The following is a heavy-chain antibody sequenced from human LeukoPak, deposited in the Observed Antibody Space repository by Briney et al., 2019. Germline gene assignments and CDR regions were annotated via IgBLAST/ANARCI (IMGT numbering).Heavy chain of an antibody. D-gene: IGHD1-26*01. CDR3: ARAGAIFDY. J-gene: IGHJ4*02. CDR1: GGSFSGYY. V-gene: IGHV4-34*01. Sequence: PSETLSLTCAVYGGSFSGYYWSWIRQPPGKGLEWIGEINHSGSTNYNPSLKSRVTISVDTSKNQFSLKLSSVTAADTAVCYCARAGAIFDYWGQGTLVTVSS. CDR2: INHSGST.